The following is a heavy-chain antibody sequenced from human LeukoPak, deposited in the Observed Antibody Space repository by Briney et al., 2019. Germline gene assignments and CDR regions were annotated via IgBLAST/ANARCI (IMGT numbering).Heavy chain of an antibody. Sequence: GGSLRLSCAASGFTFSSYAMSWVRQAPDKGLEWVALISYDGSAKYYADSVKGRFTISRDNSKNTLFLQMNSLRAEDTAMYYCARGSFLDYGDYYFDYWGQGTLVTVSS. V-gene: IGHV3-30*04. J-gene: IGHJ4*02. D-gene: IGHD4-17*01. CDR1: GFTFSSYA. CDR3: ARGSFLDYGDYYFDY. CDR2: ISYDGSAK.